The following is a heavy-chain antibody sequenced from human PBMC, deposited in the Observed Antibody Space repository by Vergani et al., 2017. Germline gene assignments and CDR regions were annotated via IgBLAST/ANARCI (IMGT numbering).Heavy chain of an antibody. CDR1: GFTFSSYS. Sequence: EVQLVESGGGLVQPGGSLRLSCAASGFTFSSYSMNWVRQAPGKGLEWVSYISSSSSTIYFADSVKGRFTISRDNANNSLYLQMNSLRAEDTAVYYCARVASTYYYDSSGYPLFDYWGQGTLVTVSS. V-gene: IGHV3-48*04. J-gene: IGHJ4*02. CDR2: ISSSSSTI. CDR3: ARVASTYYYDSSGYPLFDY. D-gene: IGHD3-22*01.